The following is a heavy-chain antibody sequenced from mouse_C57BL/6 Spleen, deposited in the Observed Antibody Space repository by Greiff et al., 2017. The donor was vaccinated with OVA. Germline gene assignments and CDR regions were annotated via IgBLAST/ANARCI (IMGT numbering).Heavy chain of an antibody. CDR1: GYAFTNYL. J-gene: IGHJ2*01. CDR2: INPGSGGT. D-gene: IGHD2-12*01. CDR3: ARYRYDGFDY. V-gene: IGHV1-54*01. Sequence: QVQLQQSGAELVRPGTSVKVSCKASGYAFTNYLIEWVKQRPGQGLEWIGVINPGSGGTNYNEKFKGKATLTADKSSSTAYMQLSSLTSEDSAVYFCARYRYDGFDYWGQGTTLTVSS.